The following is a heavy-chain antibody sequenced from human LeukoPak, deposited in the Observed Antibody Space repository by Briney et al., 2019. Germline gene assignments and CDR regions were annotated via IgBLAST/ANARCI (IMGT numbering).Heavy chain of an antibody. J-gene: IGHJ2*01. D-gene: IGHD4-23*01. Sequence: SETLSLTCAVYGGSFSGYYWSWIRQPPGKGLEWIGYIYYSGSTNYNPSLKSRVTISVDTSKNQFSLKLSSVTAADTAVYYCARVSTVVTPSYWYFDLWGRGTLVTVSS. CDR1: GGSFSGYY. CDR2: IYYSGST. V-gene: IGHV4-59*01. CDR3: ARVSTVVTPSYWYFDL.